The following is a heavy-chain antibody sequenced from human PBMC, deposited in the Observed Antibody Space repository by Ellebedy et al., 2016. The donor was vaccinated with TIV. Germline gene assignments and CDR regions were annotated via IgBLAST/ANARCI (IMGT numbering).Heavy chain of an antibody. V-gene: IGHV3-48*01. CDR3: ANDGFSASWYEGYFQH. CDR2: ISYDSSTT. CDR1: GFTFSSYN. J-gene: IGHJ1*01. Sequence: GGSLRLXXAASGFTFSSYNMNWVRQAPGKGLEWVSYISYDSSTTYFADSVKGRFTISRDNAKNSLYLQMNSLRAEDTAVYYCANDGFSASWYEGYFQHWGRGAVVTVSS. D-gene: IGHD6-13*01.